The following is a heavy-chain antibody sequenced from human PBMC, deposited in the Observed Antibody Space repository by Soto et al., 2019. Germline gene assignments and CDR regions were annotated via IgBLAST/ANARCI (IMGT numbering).Heavy chain of an antibody. D-gene: IGHD3-16*01. Sequence: SVKVFCKTSGGTFSTFGISWVRQAPGQGLEWMGGIIPFFGTAEYSQKFEDRITITADESTNTVYMDLRSLTSEDTAIYYCARTAPMDAGDKYYYDFWGQGALVTVS. V-gene: IGHV1-69*13. CDR1: GGTFSTFG. CDR2: IIPFFGTA. J-gene: IGHJ4*02. CDR3: ARTAPMDAGDKYYYDF.